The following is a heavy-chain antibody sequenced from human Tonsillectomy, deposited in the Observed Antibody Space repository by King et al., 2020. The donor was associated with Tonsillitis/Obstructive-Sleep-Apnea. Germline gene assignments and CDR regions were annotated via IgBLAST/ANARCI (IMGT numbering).Heavy chain of an antibody. Sequence: VQLVESGGGLVKPGRSLRLSCTASGFTFGDYAISWFRQAPGKGLEWVGYIRGKAFGGATEFAASVKGRFTMSRDDSNSIAYLQMNSLKTEDTAMYYCSRDPSGFHFDYWGQGTLVTVSS. V-gene: IGHV3-49*05. CDR2: IRGKAFGGAT. CDR1: GFTFGDYA. CDR3: SRDPSGFHFDY. J-gene: IGHJ4*02.